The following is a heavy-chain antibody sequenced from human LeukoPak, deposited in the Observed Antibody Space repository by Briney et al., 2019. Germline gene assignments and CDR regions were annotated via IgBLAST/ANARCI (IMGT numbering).Heavy chain of an antibody. CDR1: GGSISSSSYY. Sequence: SETLSLTCTVSGGSISSSSYYWGWIRQPPGKGLEWIGSIYYSGSTYYNPSLKSRVTISVDTSKNQFSLKLSSVTAADTAVYYCASMTTVTSLQAFDIWGQGTMVTVSS. J-gene: IGHJ3*02. V-gene: IGHV4-39*07. CDR3: ASMTTVTSLQAFDI. CDR2: IYYSGST. D-gene: IGHD4-17*01.